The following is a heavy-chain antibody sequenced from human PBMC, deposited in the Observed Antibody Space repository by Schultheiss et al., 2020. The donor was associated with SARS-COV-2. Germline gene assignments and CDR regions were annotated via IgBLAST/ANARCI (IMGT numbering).Heavy chain of an antibody. CDR3: AKVTAHLASWYRHY. CDR1: GFTFSSYS. Sequence: GGSLRLSCAASGFTFSSYSMNWVRQAPGKGLEWVSSISSSSSYIYYADSVKGRFTISRDNSKNTLYLQMNSLRAEDTAVYYCAKVTAHLASWYRHYWGQGTLVTVSS. V-gene: IGHV3-21*01. D-gene: IGHD6-13*01. J-gene: IGHJ4*02. CDR2: ISSSSSYI.